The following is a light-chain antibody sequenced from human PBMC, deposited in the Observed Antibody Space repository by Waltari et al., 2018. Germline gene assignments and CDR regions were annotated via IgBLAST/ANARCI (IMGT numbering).Light chain of an antibody. J-gene: IGLJ2*01. V-gene: IGLV3-19*01. CDR2: DKN. CDR1: GLRSYY. CDR3: HSRDASGVGGS. Sequence: SSELTQDPAVSVAMGQTVTITCQGNGLRSYYANWYQQRPGQAPILIMYDKNNRPSGVPDRFSGSNSDNTASLTITGAQAEDEASYYCHSRDASGVGGSFGGGTKLTVL.